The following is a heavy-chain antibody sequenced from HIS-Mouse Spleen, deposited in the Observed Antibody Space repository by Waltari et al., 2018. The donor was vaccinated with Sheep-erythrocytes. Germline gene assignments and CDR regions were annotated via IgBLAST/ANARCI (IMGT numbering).Heavy chain of an antibody. V-gene: IGHV4-31*01. CDR2: TYYSGST. CDR1: GGSISSGGYY. Sequence: QVQLQESGPGLVKPSQTLSLTCTVSGGSISSGGYYWSWIRQHPGKGLEWIGYTYYSGSTYYNPSLKSHVTISADTSKNQFSLKLSSVTAADTAVYYCARDRLGIFGYWGQGTLVTVSS. J-gene: IGHJ4*02. CDR3: ARDRLGIFGY. D-gene: IGHD7-27*01.